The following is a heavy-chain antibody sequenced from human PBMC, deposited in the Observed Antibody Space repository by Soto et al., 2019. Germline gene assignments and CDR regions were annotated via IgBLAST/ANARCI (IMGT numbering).Heavy chain of an antibody. V-gene: IGHV4-31*03. Sequence: KTSETLSLTCTVSGGSISSGGYYWSWIRQHPGKGLEWIGHIYYSGTTYYNPSLKSRVTISVDTSKNQFSLKLSSVTAADTAVYYCARENRYCSGGSCYYKWFDPWGQGTLVTVS. CDR2: IYYSGTT. J-gene: IGHJ5*02. CDR1: GGSISSGGYY. CDR3: ARENRYCSGGSCYYKWFDP. D-gene: IGHD2-15*01.